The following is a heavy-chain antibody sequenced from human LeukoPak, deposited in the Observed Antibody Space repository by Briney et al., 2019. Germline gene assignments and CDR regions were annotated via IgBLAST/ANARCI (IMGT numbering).Heavy chain of an antibody. J-gene: IGHJ4*02. V-gene: IGHV3-23*01. D-gene: IGHD3-22*01. CDR1: GITLSNYG. Sequence: GGSLRLSCAVSGITLSNYGMSWVRQAPGKGLEWVSGISGTGGSTNYADSVKGRFTISRDNRKNTLYLQMNSLRAEDTAVYFCAKRGVVIRVILVGFHKEAYYFDSWGQGALVTVSS. CDR3: AKRGVVIRVILVGFHKEAYYFDS. CDR2: ISGTGGST.